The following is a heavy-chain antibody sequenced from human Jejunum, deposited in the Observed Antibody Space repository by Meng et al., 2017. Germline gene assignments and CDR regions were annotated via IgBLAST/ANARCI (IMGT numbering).Heavy chain of an antibody. CDR2: VYHSGST. J-gene: IGHJ4*02. CDR1: GASISSSNW. D-gene: IGHD2-2*02. V-gene: IGHV4-4*02. CDR3: ARSRGCSSTTCYRPATFDL. Sequence: QVQLQESGPGLVKPSGTLSLTCGVSGASISSSNWWSWVRQPPGKGLEWIGEVYHSGSTNNNPSLRSRVIISVDKSNNQFSLRLSPVSAADTAIYYCARSRGCSSTTCYRPATFDLWGQGTLVTVSS.